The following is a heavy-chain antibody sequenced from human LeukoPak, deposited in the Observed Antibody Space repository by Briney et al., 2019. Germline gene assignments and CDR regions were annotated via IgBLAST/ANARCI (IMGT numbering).Heavy chain of an antibody. V-gene: IGHV3-23*01. CDR3: AKVGDFWSGSRWFDP. CDR2: ISGSGGST. J-gene: IGHJ5*02. D-gene: IGHD3-3*01. CDR1: GFTFSSYA. Sequence: PGGYLSLSCAASGFTFSSYAMSWVRQAPGKGLEWVSAISGSGGSTYYADSVKGRFTISRDNSKNTLYLQMNSLRAEDTAVYYCAKVGDFWSGSRWFDPWGQGTLVTVSS.